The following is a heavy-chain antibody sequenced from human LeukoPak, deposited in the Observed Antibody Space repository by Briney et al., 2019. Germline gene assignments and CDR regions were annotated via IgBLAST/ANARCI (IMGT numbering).Heavy chain of an antibody. CDR3: AHSYYFGSRSYYNVWFAP. J-gene: IGHJ5*02. V-gene: IGHV2-5*02. Sequence: SGPTLANPTQTLTLTCTFSGFSLSTGGVGVGWIRQPPGKALQWLALICWDDEKYYSPSLKSRLSISRGTSRNQVVLTMTNMDPLDTATYFCAHSYYFGSRSYYNVWFAPWGLGTLVTVSS. CDR1: GFSLSTGGVG. D-gene: IGHD3-10*01. CDR2: ICWDDEK.